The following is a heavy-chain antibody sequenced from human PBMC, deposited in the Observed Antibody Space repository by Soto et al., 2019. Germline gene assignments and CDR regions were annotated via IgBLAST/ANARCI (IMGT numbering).Heavy chain of an antibody. CDR2: INPSGGST. Sequence: ASVKVSCKASGYTFTSYYMHWVRQAPGQGLEWMGIINPSGGSTSYAQKFQGRVTMTRDTSTSTVYMELSSLRSEDTAVYYCARGPQSTYYDFRSGYSYGYWGQGTLVTVSS. J-gene: IGHJ4*02. CDR1: GYTFTSYY. CDR3: ARGPQSTYYDFRSGYSYGY. D-gene: IGHD3-3*01. V-gene: IGHV1-46*01.